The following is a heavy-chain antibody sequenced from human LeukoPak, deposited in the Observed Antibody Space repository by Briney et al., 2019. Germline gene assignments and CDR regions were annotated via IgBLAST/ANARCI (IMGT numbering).Heavy chain of an antibody. Sequence: SETLSLTCTVSGYFISSGYYWGWIRQPPGQGLEWIGSIYHGGSPYYNPSLKSRATISVDTSMNRFSLKLNSVTAADTAVYYCARDLYYYDSSAYPPTWFDPWGQGILVTVSS. D-gene: IGHD3-22*01. V-gene: IGHV4-38-2*02. J-gene: IGHJ5*02. CDR2: IYHGGSP. CDR1: GYFISSGYY. CDR3: ARDLYYYDSSAYPPTWFDP.